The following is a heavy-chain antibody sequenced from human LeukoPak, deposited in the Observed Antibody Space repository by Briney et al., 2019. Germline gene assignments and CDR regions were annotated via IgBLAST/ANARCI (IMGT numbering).Heavy chain of an antibody. D-gene: IGHD2-15*01. J-gene: IGHJ4*02. CDR1: GGSFSGYY. Sequence: SETLSLTCAVYGGSFSGYYWSWIRQPPGKGLEWIGGINHSGSTNYNPSLKSRVTISVDTSKNQLSLKLSSVTAADTAVYYCAIGLYCSGGSCYWEDYWGQGTLVTVSS. CDR3: AIGLYCSGGSCYWEDY. V-gene: IGHV4-34*01. CDR2: INHSGST.